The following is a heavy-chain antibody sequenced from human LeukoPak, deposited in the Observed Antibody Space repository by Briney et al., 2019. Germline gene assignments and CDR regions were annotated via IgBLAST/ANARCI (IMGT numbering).Heavy chain of an antibody. V-gene: IGHV3-30*02. Sequence: PGGSLRLSCAASGFIFSSYGMHWVRQAPGKGLEWVAFIRYDGSNKYYADSVKGRFTISRDKSKNTLYLQMNSLRAEDTAMYYCARDHGRRTRGYSYDSDIIYWGQGTLVTVSS. J-gene: IGHJ4*02. CDR1: GFIFSSYG. CDR3: ARDHGRRTRGYSYDSDIIY. D-gene: IGHD5-18*01. CDR2: IRYDGSNK.